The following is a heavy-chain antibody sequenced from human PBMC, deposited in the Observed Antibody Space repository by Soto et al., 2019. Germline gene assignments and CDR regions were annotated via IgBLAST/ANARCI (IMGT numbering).Heavy chain of an antibody. Sequence: SETLSLTCAVYGGSFRGYYWSWIRQPPGKGLEWIGEINHSGSTNYNPSLKSRVTISVDTSKNQFSLKLSSVTAADTAVYYCASGGYYYGSGSFMDVWGKGTTVTVSS. J-gene: IGHJ6*03. D-gene: IGHD3-10*01. CDR2: INHSGST. CDR1: GGSFRGYY. CDR3: ASGGYYYGSGSFMDV. V-gene: IGHV4-34*01.